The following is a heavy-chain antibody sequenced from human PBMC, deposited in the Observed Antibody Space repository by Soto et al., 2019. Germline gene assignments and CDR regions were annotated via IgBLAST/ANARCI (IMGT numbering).Heavy chain of an antibody. V-gene: IGHV4-59*01. CDR3: ATQTGLYYYGLDV. J-gene: IGHJ6*02. CDR2: IFYSGST. Sequence: TLSLTCTVSGGSINAFFWSWVRQPPGKGLESIGYIFYSGSTNYNPSLKSRVTISLDTSKTQFSLNLTSVTAADTAVYYCATQTGLYYYGLDVWGQGTMVTVSS. CDR1: GGSINAFF.